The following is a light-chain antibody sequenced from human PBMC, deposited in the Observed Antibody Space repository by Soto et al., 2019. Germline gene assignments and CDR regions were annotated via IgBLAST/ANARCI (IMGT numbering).Light chain of an antibody. J-gene: IGKJ1*01. CDR3: QQYNSYSPT. Sequence: DIQMTQSPSTLSASVGDRVTITCRASQSISDWLAWYQQKPGKAPKLLIHKASSLESGVPSRFSGSGSETEFTLTISGLQPGDSATYYCQQYNSYSPTFGQGTKVDIK. V-gene: IGKV1-5*03. CDR2: KAS. CDR1: QSISDW.